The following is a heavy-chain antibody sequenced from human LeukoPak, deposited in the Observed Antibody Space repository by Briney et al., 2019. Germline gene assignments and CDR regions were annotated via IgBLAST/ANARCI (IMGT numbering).Heavy chain of an antibody. D-gene: IGHD2-15*01. CDR3: ARELNCSGGSCYVGYYYYMDV. J-gene: IGHJ6*03. V-gene: IGHV1-2*03. CDR2: INPNSGGT. Sequence: EASVKVSCKASGYTFTGYYMHWVLQAPGQGLEWMGWINPNSGGTNYAQKFQGRVTMTRDTSISTAYMELSRLRSDDTAVYYCARELNCSGGSCYVGYYYYMDVWGKGTTVTVSS. CDR1: GYTFTGYY.